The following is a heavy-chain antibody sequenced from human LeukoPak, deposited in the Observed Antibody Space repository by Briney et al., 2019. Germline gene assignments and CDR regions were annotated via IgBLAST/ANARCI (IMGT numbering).Heavy chain of an antibody. CDR3: AKDQRRYCSSTSCPVFDY. V-gene: IGHV3-23*01. Sequence: GGSLRLSCAASGFTFSSYGMSWVRQAPGKGLEWVSAISGSGGSTYYADSVKGRFTISRDNSKNTLYLQVNSLRAEDTAVYYCAKDQRRYCSSTSCPVFDYWGQGTLVTVSS. CDR1: GFTFSSYG. CDR2: ISGSGGST. D-gene: IGHD2-2*01. J-gene: IGHJ4*02.